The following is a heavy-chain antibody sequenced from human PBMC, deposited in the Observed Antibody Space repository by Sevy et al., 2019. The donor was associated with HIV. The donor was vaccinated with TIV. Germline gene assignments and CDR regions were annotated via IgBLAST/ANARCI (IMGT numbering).Heavy chain of an antibody. V-gene: IGHV3-23*01. D-gene: IGHD2-2*02. CDR3: VKGARYTIPNDAFDI. CDR1: GFTFSSNA. J-gene: IGHJ3*02. CDR2: ISGVGGDT. Sequence: GGSLRLSCEASGFTFSSNAMSWVRQAPGKGLEWVSGISGVGGDTFYADSVKGRFTISRDNSKNTLFLQINSLRAEDTALYYCVKGARYTIPNDAFDIWGQGTMVTVSS.